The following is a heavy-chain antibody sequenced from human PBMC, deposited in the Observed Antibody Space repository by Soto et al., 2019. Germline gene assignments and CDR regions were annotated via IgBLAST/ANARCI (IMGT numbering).Heavy chain of an antibody. J-gene: IGHJ4*02. CDR1: GRTFSSYV. D-gene: IGHD2-2*01. V-gene: IGHV3-23*01. CDR3: AKESTSGTTLDY. Sequence: EVQLLASGGGLVQPGGSLRLSCAASGRTFSSYVMTWFRQAPGKGLEWVSAITGSGVITYYADSVKGRFTLSRDHSRNTLYLQMNSLRAEDTAVFYCAKESTSGTTLDYWGQGTLVTVSS. CDR2: ITGSGVIT.